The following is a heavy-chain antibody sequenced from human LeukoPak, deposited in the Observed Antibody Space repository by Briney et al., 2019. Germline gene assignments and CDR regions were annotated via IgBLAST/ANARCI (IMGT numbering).Heavy chain of an antibody. V-gene: IGHV3-53*01. CDR1: GFTVSSDY. J-gene: IGHJ6*03. CDR2: IYSGGRT. CDR3: ASGSGSYRTPYYYMDV. D-gene: IGHD3-10*01. Sequence: PGGSLRLSCAASGFTVSSDYMSWVRQAPGKGLEWVSVIYSGGRTYYADSVKGRCTISRDNSKNTLHLQMDSLRAEDTAVYYCASGSGSYRTPYYYMDVWGTGTTVTVSS.